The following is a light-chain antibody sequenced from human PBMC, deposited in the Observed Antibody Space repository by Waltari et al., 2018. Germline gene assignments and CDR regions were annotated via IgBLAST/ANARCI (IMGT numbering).Light chain of an antibody. J-gene: IGLJ2*01. CDR1: SSDIGGYNY. Sequence: QAALTQPRSVSGSPGQSVTISCTGTSSDIGGYNYVSWYQQHPGTAPKLMIYEVSKRPYGVSDRFSGSKSGNTASLTIAGLQAEDEADYYCSSYAGSNTFLFGGGTRLTVL. CDR3: SSYAGSNTFL. V-gene: IGLV2-11*01. CDR2: EVS.